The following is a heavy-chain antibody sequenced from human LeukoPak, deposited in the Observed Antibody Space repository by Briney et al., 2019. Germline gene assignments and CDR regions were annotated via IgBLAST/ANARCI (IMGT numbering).Heavy chain of an antibody. Sequence: SETLSLTCTVPGYSISSGYYWGWIRQPPGKGLEWIGSIYHSGSTYYNPSLKSRVTISVDTSKNQFSLKLSSVTAADTAVYYCARTLVGATTNWGQGTLVTVSS. CDR3: ARTLVGATTN. CDR1: GYSISSGYY. V-gene: IGHV4-38-2*02. CDR2: IYHSGST. J-gene: IGHJ4*02. D-gene: IGHD1-26*01.